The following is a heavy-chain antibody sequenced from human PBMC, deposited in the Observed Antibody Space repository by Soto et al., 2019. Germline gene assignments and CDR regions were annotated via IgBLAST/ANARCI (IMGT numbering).Heavy chain of an antibody. CDR1: GGSISSGGYY. V-gene: IGHV4-31*03. D-gene: IGHD2-2*01. Sequence: QVQLQESGPGLVKPSQTLSLTCTVSGGSISSGGYYWRCIRQHPGKGLEWIGYIYDSGSTYYNPSLKSRVTISVDTSKNQFSLKLNSVTAADTAVYYCARSSTSANYFDYWGQGTLVTVSS. CDR2: IYDSGST. J-gene: IGHJ4*02. CDR3: ARSSTSANYFDY.